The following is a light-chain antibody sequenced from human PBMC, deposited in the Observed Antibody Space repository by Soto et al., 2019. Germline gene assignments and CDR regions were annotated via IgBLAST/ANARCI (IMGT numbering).Light chain of an antibody. Sequence: QSALTQPASVSGSPGQSITISCTGTSSDVGGYNYVSWYQQHPGKAPKLMIYDVSNRPSGVSNRFSGSKSGNTASLTISGLQAEDEADYYRSSYTSSSTPPVVFGGGTKLTVL. CDR2: DVS. CDR3: SSYTSSSTPPVV. J-gene: IGLJ2*01. V-gene: IGLV2-14*01. CDR1: SSDVGGYNY.